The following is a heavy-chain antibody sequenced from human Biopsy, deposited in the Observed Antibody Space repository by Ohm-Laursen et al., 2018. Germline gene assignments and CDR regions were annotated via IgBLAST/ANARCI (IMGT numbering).Heavy chain of an antibody. V-gene: IGHV3-30*18. CDR1: GDSVTKYY. Sequence: TLSLTCTVSGDSVTKYYWSWIRQPPGKGLEWLAVIAYDGSNKYYAESVKGRFTISRDRSRDTVHLQMNSLRYEDTALYYCAKDGGQWLGGAFDIWGHGTMVSVSS. CDR3: AKDGGQWLGGAFDI. J-gene: IGHJ3*02. CDR2: IAYDGSNK. D-gene: IGHD6-19*01.